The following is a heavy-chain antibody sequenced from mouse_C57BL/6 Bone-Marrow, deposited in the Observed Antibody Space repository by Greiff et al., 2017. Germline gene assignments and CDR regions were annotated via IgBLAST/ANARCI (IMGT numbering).Heavy chain of an antibody. V-gene: IGHV1-64*01. Sequence: QVQLQQPGAELVKPGASVKLSCKASGYTFTSYWMHWVKQRPGQGLEWIGMIHPNIGSTNYNEKFKSKATLTVDKSSSTAYMQLSSLTSEDSAVYYCARPYDYHWYFDVWGTGTTVTVSS. CDR1: GYTFTSYW. CDR3: ARPYDYHWYFDV. CDR2: IHPNIGST. D-gene: IGHD2-4*01. J-gene: IGHJ1*03.